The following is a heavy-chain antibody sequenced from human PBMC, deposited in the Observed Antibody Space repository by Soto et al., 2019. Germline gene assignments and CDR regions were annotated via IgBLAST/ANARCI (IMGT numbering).Heavy chain of an antibody. J-gene: IGHJ6*02. V-gene: IGHV4-59*01. Sequence: SETLSLTCTVSGGSISYYYWNWIRQSPGKGLEWIGYIFYSGSTHYNPSLKSRVTVSIDTSKNQFSLRLTSVTAADTAVYFCARGSPPSKYGLDVWGQGTTVTVSS. CDR1: GGSISYYY. CDR2: IFYSGST. D-gene: IGHD6-13*01. CDR3: ARGSPPSKYGLDV.